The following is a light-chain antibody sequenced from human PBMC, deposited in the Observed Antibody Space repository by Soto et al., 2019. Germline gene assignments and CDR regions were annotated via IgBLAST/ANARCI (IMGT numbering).Light chain of an antibody. V-gene: IGLV2-11*01. J-gene: IGLJ1*01. CDR3: CSYAGNSYV. CDR1: SSDLGAYNS. CDR2: DVN. Sequence: QSALTQPRSVSGSPGQSVTISCTGTSSDLGAYNSVSWHQQHPGRAPELMIYDVNKRPSGVADRFSGSKSGNTASLTISGLQADDEADYYCCSYAGNSYVFGAGTKVTVL.